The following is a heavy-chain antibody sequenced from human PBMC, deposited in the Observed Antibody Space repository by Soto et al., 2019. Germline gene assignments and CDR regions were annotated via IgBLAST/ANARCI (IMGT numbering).Heavy chain of an antibody. CDR2: IKQDGSEK. CDR1: GFTFSSYW. Sequence: GGSLRLSCAASGFTFSSYWMSWVRQAPGKGLEWVANIKQDGSEKYYVDSVKGRFTISRDNAKNSLYLQMNSLRAEDTAVYYCARDRPDYGDYVFDYWGQGTLVTVSS. J-gene: IGHJ4*02. V-gene: IGHV3-7*01. D-gene: IGHD4-17*01. CDR3: ARDRPDYGDYVFDY.